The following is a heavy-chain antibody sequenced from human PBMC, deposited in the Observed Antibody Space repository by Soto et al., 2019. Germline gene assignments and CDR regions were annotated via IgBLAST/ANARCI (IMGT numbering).Heavy chain of an antibody. CDR2: IKQDGSEK. CDR3: ARDGLPTWYVLMVYAIPLVDY. Sequence: GGSLRLSCAASGFTFSSYWMSWVRQAPGKGLEWVANIKQDGSEKYYVDSVKGRFTISRDNAKNSLYLQMNSLRAEDTAVYYCARDGLPTWYVLMVYAIPLVDYWGQGTLVTVSS. J-gene: IGHJ4*02. V-gene: IGHV3-7*01. D-gene: IGHD2-8*01. CDR1: GFTFSSYW.